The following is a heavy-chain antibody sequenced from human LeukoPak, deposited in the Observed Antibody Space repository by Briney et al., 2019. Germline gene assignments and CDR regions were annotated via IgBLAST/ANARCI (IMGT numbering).Heavy chain of an antibody. CDR2: ISGSGGST. D-gene: IGHD3-3*01. CDR1: GFTFSSYA. V-gene: IGHV3-23*01. CDR3: AKVLYDFWSGYSYYFDY. J-gene: IGHJ4*02. Sequence: GGSLRLSCAASGFTFSSYAMSWVCQAPGKGLEWVSAISGSGGSTYYADSVKGRFTISRDNSKNTLYLQMNSLRAEDTAVYYCAKVLYDFWSGYSYYFDYWGQGTLVTVSS.